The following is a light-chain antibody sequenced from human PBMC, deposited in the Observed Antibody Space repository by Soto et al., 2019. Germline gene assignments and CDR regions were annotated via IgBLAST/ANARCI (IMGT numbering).Light chain of an antibody. V-gene: IGKV3-15*01. CDR3: QQYYNWPPWT. CDR1: QSVTSN. Sequence: EIVMTQSPATLSVSPGERVTLSCRASQSVTSNLAWYQQKPGQAPILLIFGASTRAAGVSARISGSGSGTEFTLSISSLQPEDSAVYYCQQYYNWPPWTFGQGTKVDIK. J-gene: IGKJ1*01. CDR2: GAS.